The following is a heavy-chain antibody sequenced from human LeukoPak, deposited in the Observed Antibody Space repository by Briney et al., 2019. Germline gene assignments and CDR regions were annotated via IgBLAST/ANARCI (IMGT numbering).Heavy chain of an antibody. D-gene: IGHD3-16*02. V-gene: IGHV4-34*01. Sequence: SETLSLTCAVYGGSFSGYYWSWIRQPPGKGLEWIGEINHSGSTNYNPSLKSRVTISVDTSKSQFSLKLSSVTAADTAVYYCARTVITFGGVIVYFDYWGQGTLVTVSS. CDR1: GGSFSGYY. J-gene: IGHJ4*02. CDR2: INHSGST. CDR3: ARTVITFGGVIVYFDY.